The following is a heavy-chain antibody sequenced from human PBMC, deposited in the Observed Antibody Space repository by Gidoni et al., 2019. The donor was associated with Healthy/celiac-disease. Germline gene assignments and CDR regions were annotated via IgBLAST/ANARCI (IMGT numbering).Heavy chain of an antibody. Sequence: QVQLQESGPGLVKPSQTLSPPCNVSGGSTSSGSYYWSWIRPPAGKGLEWIGRIYTSGSTNYNPSLRSRVTISVDTSKNQFSLKLSSVTAADTAVYYCARNSGSYYGDLDYWGQGTLVTVSS. CDR3: ARNSGSYYGDLDY. CDR1: GGSTSSGSYY. D-gene: IGHD1-26*01. CDR2: IYTSGST. J-gene: IGHJ4*02. V-gene: IGHV4-61*02.